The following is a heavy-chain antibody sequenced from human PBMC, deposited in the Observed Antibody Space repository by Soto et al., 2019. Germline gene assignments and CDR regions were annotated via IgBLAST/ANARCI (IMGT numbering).Heavy chain of an antibody. Sequence: ESGGGVVQPGRSLRLSCAASGFTFSSYAMHWVRQAPGKGLEWVAVISYDGSNKYYADSVKGRFTISRDNSKNTLYLQMNSLRAEDTAVYYCARRLGYCTNGVCPDYWGQGTLVTVSS. CDR3: ARRLGYCTNGVCPDY. J-gene: IGHJ4*02. CDR2: ISYDGSNK. V-gene: IGHV3-30-3*01. CDR1: GFTFSSYA. D-gene: IGHD2-8*01.